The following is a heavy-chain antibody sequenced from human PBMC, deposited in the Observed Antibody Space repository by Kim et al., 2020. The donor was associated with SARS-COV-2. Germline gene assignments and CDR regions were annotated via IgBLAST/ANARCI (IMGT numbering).Heavy chain of an antibody. D-gene: IGHD6-19*01. CDR2: IGWNTGTL. CDR3: AKGRNRILHRSIPGWGWYFDL. Sequence: GGSLRLSCVASGFTFDDYAMHWVRQAPGKGLEWVSSIGWNTGTLGYADSVKGRFTISRDNAKNSLYLQMNSLRAEDTALYYCAKGRNRILHRSIPGWGWYFDLWGRGTLVTVSS. CDR1: GFTFDDYA. V-gene: IGHV3-9*01. J-gene: IGHJ2*01.